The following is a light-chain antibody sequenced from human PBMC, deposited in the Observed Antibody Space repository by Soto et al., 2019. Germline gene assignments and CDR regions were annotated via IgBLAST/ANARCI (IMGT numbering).Light chain of an antibody. CDR2: DVS. CDR1: SSDVGGYGY. V-gene: IGLV2-14*01. Sequence: QSVLTQPASVSGSPGQSITISCTGTSSDVGGYGYVSWYQQLPGKAPKLMIYDVSDRPSGVSNRFSGSKSGNTASLTISGLQAEDEADYYCSSYTSSSLYVFGTGTKVTVL. CDR3: SSYTSSSLYV. J-gene: IGLJ1*01.